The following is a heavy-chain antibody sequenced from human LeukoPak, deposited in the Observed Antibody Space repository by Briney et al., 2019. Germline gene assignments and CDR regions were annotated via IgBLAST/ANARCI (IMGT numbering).Heavy chain of an antibody. V-gene: IGHV1-46*01. D-gene: IGHD3-22*01. CDR1: GYTFSGYH. Sequence: ASVKVSCKASGYTFSGYHMHWVRQAPGQGLEWMGIINPSGGSTSYAQKFQGRVTMTRDMSRSTVYKELSRLGSEDTDVYYCARGGPHSSGYYHNWFDPWGQGTLVTVSS. CDR2: INPSGGST. CDR3: ARGGPHSSGYYHNWFDP. J-gene: IGHJ5*02.